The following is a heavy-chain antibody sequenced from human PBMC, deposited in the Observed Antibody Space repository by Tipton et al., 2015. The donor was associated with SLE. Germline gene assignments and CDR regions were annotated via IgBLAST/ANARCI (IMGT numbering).Heavy chain of an antibody. CDR2: IYHPGST. CDR3: ARGGASSKWLDP. V-gene: IGHV4-59*01. D-gene: IGHD6-6*01. J-gene: IGHJ5*02. CDR1: GDSISDYR. Sequence: TLSLTCKVSGDSISDYRWNWIRQPPGKRLEWIGYIYHPGSTNYNPSLKSRVTMSVDRSRNQFSLRLSSVTAADTAVYYCARGGASSKWLDPWGQGTLVTVSS.